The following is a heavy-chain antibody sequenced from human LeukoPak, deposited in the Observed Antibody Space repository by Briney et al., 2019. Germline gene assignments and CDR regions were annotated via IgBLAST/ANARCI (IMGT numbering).Heavy chain of an antibody. CDR1: GGFFSSGDYY. Sequence: PSETLSLTCTVSGGFFSSGDYYWSWIRQPPGKGLEWIGYIYYCGSTYYNPSLKSRVTISVDTSKNQFSLKLSSVTAADTAAYYCARRGLDFWSGYYLPFDYWGQGTLVTVSS. J-gene: IGHJ4*02. CDR3: ARRGLDFWSGYYLPFDY. D-gene: IGHD3-3*01. CDR2: IYYCGST. V-gene: IGHV4-30-4*01.